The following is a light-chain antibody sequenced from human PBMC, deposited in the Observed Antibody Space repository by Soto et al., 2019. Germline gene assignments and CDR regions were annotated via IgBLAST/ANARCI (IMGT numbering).Light chain of an antibody. CDR1: QGIGSW. J-gene: IGKJ4*01. Sequence: DIQMTQSPSFVSASVGDRVTITCRASQGIGSWLAWYQHKPGRAPKLLIHAASSLESGVPSRFSGSGSVTDFTRTIRSLQPEDFATYYCQQTTSFPLTFGGGTKVEIK. CDR3: QQTTSFPLT. CDR2: AAS. V-gene: IGKV1-12*01.